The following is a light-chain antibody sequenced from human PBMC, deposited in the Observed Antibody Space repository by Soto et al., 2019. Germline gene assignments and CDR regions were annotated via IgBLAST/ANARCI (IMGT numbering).Light chain of an antibody. J-gene: IGLJ2*01. CDR3: AAWDESLNHPV. CDR1: NSDVGAYNY. V-gene: IGLV2-11*01. CDR2: DVS. Sequence: QSALTQPRSVSGSPGQSVTTSCTGTNSDVGAYNYVSWYQQHPGKAPKLMLYDVSRRPSGVPDRFSGSKSGNTASLTVSGLQSEDEADYYCAAWDESLNHPVFGGGTKLTVL.